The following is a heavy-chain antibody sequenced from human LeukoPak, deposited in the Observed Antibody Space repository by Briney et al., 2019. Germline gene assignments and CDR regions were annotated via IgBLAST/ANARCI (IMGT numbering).Heavy chain of an antibody. D-gene: IGHD6-6*01. CDR1: GGSISSGDYY. CDR3: ARVGSSSFYNWFDP. Sequence: SETLSLTCTVSGGSISSGDYYWGWIRQPPGKGLEWIGYIYYSGSTYYNPSLKSRVTISVDTSKNQFSLKLSSVTAADTAVYYCARVGSSSFYNWFDPWGQGTLVTVSS. V-gene: IGHV4-30-4*01. CDR2: IYYSGST. J-gene: IGHJ5*02.